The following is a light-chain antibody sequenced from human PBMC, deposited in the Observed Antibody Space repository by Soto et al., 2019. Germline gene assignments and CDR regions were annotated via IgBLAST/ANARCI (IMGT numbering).Light chain of an antibody. CDR2: DVS. CDR1: QSISSW. J-gene: IGKJ1*01. V-gene: IGKV1-5*01. Sequence: DIQMTQSPSTLTASVGDRVTITCRASQSISSWLAWYQQKPGKAPNLLIYDVSSLESGVPSRFSGSGSGTEFTITISSLQPDDLATYYCQQYRNYWTFGQGTKVEI. CDR3: QQYRNYWT.